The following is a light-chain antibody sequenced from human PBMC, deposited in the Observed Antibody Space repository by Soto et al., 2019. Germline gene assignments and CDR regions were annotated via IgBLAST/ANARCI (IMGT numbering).Light chain of an antibody. CDR2: DAS. CDR3: QQRGDWPRT. J-gene: IGKJ1*01. CDR1: QSVSTY. Sequence: EIVLTQSPATLSLSPGERATLSCRASQSVSTYLAWYQQRPGQAPRLLIYDASNRATDIPARFSGSGSGTDFTLTISSLEPEDFAVYYCQQRGDWPRTFGQGTKVEI. V-gene: IGKV3-11*01.